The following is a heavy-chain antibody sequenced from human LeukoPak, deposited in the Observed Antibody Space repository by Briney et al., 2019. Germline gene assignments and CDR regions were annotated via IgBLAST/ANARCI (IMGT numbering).Heavy chain of an antibody. CDR3: ARSGYYDSSGYYNFDY. CDR2: INHSGST. V-gene: IGHV4-34*01. Sequence: PSETLSLTCAVYGGSFSGYYWSWIRQPPGKGLEWIGEINHSGSTNYNPSLKSRVTISVDTSKNQFSLKLSSVTAADTAVYYCARSGYYDSSGYYNFDYWGQGTLVTVSS. J-gene: IGHJ4*02. CDR1: GGSFSGYY. D-gene: IGHD3-22*01.